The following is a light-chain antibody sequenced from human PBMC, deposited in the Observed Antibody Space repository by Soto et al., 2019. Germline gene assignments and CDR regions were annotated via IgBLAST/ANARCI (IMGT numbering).Light chain of an antibody. V-gene: IGKV3-20*01. CDR1: LNVSVNS. Sequence: EIVLTQSPGTLSLSPGERATLSCRASLNVSVNSLAWYQQKGGHAPRLLIYAASTRATGVPDRFSGSGSGTDFDLTISGLETEDFAVYYCQQYGGSPFTFGPGTKVDIK. CDR3: QQYGGSPFT. CDR2: AAS. J-gene: IGKJ3*01.